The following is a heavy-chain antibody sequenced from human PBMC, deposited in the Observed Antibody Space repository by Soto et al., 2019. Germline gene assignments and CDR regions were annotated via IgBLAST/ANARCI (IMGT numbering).Heavy chain of an antibody. J-gene: IGHJ4*02. D-gene: IGHD3-3*01. Sequence: GGSLRLSCAASGFTFSSYSMNWVRQAPGKGLEWVSSISSSSSYIYYADSVKGRFTISRDNAKNSLYLQMNSLRAEDTAVYYCARTPPTIFGVVIPPFDYWGQGTLVTVSS. CDR1: GFTFSSYS. CDR2: ISSSSSYI. V-gene: IGHV3-21*01. CDR3: ARTPPTIFGVVIPPFDY.